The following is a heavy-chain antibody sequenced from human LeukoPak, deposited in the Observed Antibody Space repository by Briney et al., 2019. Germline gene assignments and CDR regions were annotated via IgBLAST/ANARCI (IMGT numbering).Heavy chain of an antibody. V-gene: IGHV4-39*07. CDR2: INHSGST. CDR3: ARGRVPSSGWYGFFFGFDP. J-gene: IGHJ5*02. Sequence: SETLSLTCTVSGGSISSSSCFWGWIRQPPGKGLEWIGEINHSGSTNYNPSLKSRVTISVDTSKNQFSLKLSSVTAADTAVYYCARGRVPSSGWYGFFFGFDPWGQGTLVTVSS. D-gene: IGHD6-19*01. CDR1: GGSISSSSCF.